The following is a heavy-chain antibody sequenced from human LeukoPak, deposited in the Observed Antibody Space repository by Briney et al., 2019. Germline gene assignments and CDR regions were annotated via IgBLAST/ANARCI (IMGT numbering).Heavy chain of an antibody. D-gene: IGHD1-26*01. CDR2: ISSSSSTI. V-gene: IGHV3-48*04. Sequence: GGSLRLSCAASGFTFTNYWMNWVRQAPGKGLEWVSYISSSSSTIYYADSVKGRFTISRDNAENSLYLQMNSLRAEDTAVYYCARSIVGPRGWFDPWGQGTLVTVSS. CDR3: ARSIVGPRGWFDP. CDR1: GFTFTNYW. J-gene: IGHJ5*02.